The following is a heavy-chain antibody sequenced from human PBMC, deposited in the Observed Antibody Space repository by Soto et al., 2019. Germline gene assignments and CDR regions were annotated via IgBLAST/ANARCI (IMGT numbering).Heavy chain of an antibody. CDR1: GFTFSSYG. J-gene: IGHJ4*02. CDR2: ISYDGSNK. CDR3: AKDPSSVEYEWYIFDY. D-gene: IGHD3-3*01. V-gene: IGHV3-30*18. Sequence: PGGSLRLSCAASGFTFSSYGMHWVRQAPGKGLEWVAVISYDGSNKYYADSVKGRFTISRDNSKNTLYLQMNSLRAEDTAVYYCAKDPSSVEYEWYIFDYCDQGPLVTVSS.